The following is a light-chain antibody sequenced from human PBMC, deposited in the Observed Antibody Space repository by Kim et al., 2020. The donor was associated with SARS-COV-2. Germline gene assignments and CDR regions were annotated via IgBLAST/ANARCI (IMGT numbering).Light chain of an antibody. Sequence: APGERATPSCRASQSVSSNYLAWYPQKPGQAPRLLVYGASSRATGIPDRFSVSGSGTDFTLTISRLEPEDFAEYFCQQYATSPRTFGQGTKVEVK. CDR3: QQYATSPRT. J-gene: IGKJ1*01. CDR2: GAS. CDR1: QSVSSNY. V-gene: IGKV3-20*01.